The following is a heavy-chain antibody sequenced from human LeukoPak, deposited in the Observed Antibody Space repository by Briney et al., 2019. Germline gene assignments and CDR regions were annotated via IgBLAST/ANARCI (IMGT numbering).Heavy chain of an antibody. Sequence: SETLSLTCTVSGGSISSSSYYWSWIRQPPGKGLEWIGYIYYSGSTNYNPSLKSRVTMSVDTSKNQFSLRLSSVTAADTAVYYCARNDWTYGGYFDYWGQGTLVTVSS. J-gene: IGHJ4*02. V-gene: IGHV4-61*01. CDR3: ARNDWTYGGYFDY. D-gene: IGHD1-7*01. CDR1: GGSISSSSYY. CDR2: IYYSGST.